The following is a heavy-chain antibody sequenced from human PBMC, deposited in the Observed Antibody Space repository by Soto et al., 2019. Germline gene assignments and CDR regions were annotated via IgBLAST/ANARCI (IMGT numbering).Heavy chain of an antibody. CDR1: GFTFSGYG. V-gene: IGHV3-30*18. D-gene: IGHD1-26*01. J-gene: IGHJ5*02. CDR2: ISYDGSSK. CDR3: AKGSIVGATKDWFDP. Sequence: PGGSLRLSCGASGFTFSGYGMCWVRQAPGKGLEWVAVISYDGSSKYYADSVKGRLTISRDNSENTLYLQMNSLRAEDTAVYYCAKGSIVGATKDWFDPWGQGTLVTVSS.